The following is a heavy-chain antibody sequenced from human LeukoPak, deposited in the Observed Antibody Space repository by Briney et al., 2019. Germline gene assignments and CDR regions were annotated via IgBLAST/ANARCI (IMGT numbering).Heavy chain of an antibody. V-gene: IGHV3-53*01. CDR3: ARDVRGGVATINYYYYYYYMDV. D-gene: IGHD5-12*01. J-gene: IGHJ6*03. CDR2: IYSGGNT. CDR1: GLNVKNNY. Sequence: GGSLRLSCVTSGLNVKNNYMFCVRQSPVKGLEWVSIIYSGGNTFYADSVKGRFTISRDNSKNTLYLQMTSLKAEDTGVYYCARDVRGGVATINYYYYYYYMDVWGKGTTVTVSS.